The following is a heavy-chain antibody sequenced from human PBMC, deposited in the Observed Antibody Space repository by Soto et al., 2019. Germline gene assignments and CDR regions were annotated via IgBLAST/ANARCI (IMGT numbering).Heavy chain of an antibody. J-gene: IGHJ6*02. D-gene: IGHD3-10*01. CDR1: GGSISSYY. CDR2: IYYSGST. Sequence: SSETLSLTCTVSGGSISSYYWSWIRQPPGKGLEWIGYIYYSGSTNYNPSLKSRVTISVDTSKNQFSLKLSSVTAADTAVYYCARDFRVRVRGKLDYYYYGMDVWGQGTTVTVSS. CDR3: ARDFRVRVRGKLDYYYYGMDV. V-gene: IGHV4-59*01.